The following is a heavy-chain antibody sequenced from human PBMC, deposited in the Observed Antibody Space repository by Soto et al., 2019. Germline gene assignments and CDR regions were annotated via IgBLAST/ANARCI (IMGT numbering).Heavy chain of an antibody. CDR3: AKDAPLRYFAWLSQNYYYDGMDV. D-gene: IGHD3-9*01. CDR2: ISYDGSNK. V-gene: IGHV3-30*18. J-gene: IGHJ6*02. CDR1: GFTFSSYG. Sequence: QVQLVESGGGVVQPGRSLRLSCAASGFTFSSYGMHWVRQAPGKGLEWVAVISYDGSNKYYADSVKGRFTISRDNSKNTRYLQMNSLIAEDTAVYYCAKDAPLRYFAWLSQNYYYDGMDVWGQGTTVTVSS.